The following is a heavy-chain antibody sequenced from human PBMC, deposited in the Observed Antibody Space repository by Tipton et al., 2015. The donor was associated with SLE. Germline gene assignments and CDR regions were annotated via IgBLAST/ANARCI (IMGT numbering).Heavy chain of an antibody. CDR2: IYYSGST. V-gene: IGHV4-39*01. D-gene: IGHD6-19*01. J-gene: IGHJ4*02. Sequence: TLSLTCTVSGGSISSSNYYWGWIRQPPGKGLEWIGSIYYSGSTYYNPSLKSRVTISVNTSKNQFSLKLSSVTAADTAVYYCARHRRGSGWYYFDYWGQGTLVTVSS. CDR3: ARHRRGSGWYYFDY. CDR1: GGSISSSNYY.